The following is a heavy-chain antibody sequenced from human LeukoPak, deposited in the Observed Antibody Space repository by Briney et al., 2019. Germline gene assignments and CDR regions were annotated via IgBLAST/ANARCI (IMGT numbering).Heavy chain of an antibody. CDR1: GYTFTSYS. J-gene: IGHJ4*02. CDR2: INPTGGAT. Sequence: ASVKVSCKTSGYTFTSYSMFWVRQAPGQGLEWMGIINPTGGATTYGQQFQGRVTMTRDMSTSTIYMELSSLRSEDSAMYYCARVGSVAAVGDYWGQGTLVTVSS. V-gene: IGHV1-46*01. D-gene: IGHD6-19*01. CDR3: ARVGSVAAVGDY.